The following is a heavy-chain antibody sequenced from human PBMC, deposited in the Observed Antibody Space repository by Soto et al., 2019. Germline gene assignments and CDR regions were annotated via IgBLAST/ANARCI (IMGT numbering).Heavy chain of an antibody. CDR3: ARETYYYDSSGYFYYFDY. Sequence: PEESLKISCKGSGYSFTSYWIGWVRQMPGKGLEWMEIIYPGDSDTRYSPSFQGQVTISADKSISTAYLQWSSLKASDTAMYYCARETYYYDSSGYFYYFDYWGQGTLVTVSS. CDR1: GYSFTSYW. V-gene: IGHV5-51*01. CDR2: IYPGDSDT. J-gene: IGHJ4*02. D-gene: IGHD3-22*01.